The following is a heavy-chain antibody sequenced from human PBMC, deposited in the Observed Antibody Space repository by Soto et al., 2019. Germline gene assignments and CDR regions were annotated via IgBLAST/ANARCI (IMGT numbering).Heavy chain of an antibody. CDR2: MNHNGST. Sequence: PSDTLSLICAVYGGSFSAYYWSWMRQPPGTGLEWIGGMNHNGSTKYNPALKSRVTISIDTSKNQFSLKLSSVTAADTAVYYCARGDYGEFEVDYKRLDPWGQGTLVTVSS. D-gene: IGHD4-17*01. V-gene: IGHV4-34*01. J-gene: IGHJ5*02. CDR3: ARGDYGEFEVDYKRLDP. CDR1: GGSFSAYY.